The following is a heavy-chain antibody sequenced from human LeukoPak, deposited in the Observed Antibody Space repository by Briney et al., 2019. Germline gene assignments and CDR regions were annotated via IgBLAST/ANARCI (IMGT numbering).Heavy chain of an antibody. Sequence: SETLSLTCTVSGDSFSAYYWSWIRQPPGRGLEWIGYIYSSGNTNYNPSLKSRVTISVGTSKKQHSLKLTSVTTADTAVYYCAIHTNVDISSFMDVWGKGTTVTVSS. CDR2: IYSSGNT. J-gene: IGHJ6*03. D-gene: IGHD2-8*01. V-gene: IGHV4-4*09. CDR1: GDSFSAYY. CDR3: AIHTNVDISSFMDV.